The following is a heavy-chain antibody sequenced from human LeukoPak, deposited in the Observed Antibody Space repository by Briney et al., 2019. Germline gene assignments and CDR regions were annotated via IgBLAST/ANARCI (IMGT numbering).Heavy chain of an antibody. CDR3: AAAPRAYCGGDCYVQFDD. CDR1: GFTFTSSA. D-gene: IGHD2-21*02. Sequence: SVKVSCKASGFTFTSSAVQWVRQARGQRLEWRGWIVVGSGNTNYAQKFQERVTITRDMSTSTAYMELSSLRSEDTAVYYCAAAPRAYCGGDCYVQFDDWGQGTLVTVSS. J-gene: IGHJ4*02. CDR2: IVVGSGNT. V-gene: IGHV1-58*01.